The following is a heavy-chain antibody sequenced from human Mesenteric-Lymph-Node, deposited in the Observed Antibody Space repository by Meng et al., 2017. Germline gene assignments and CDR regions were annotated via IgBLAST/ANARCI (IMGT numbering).Heavy chain of an antibody. V-gene: IGHV4-4*02. CDR2: WYLRGAT. J-gene: IGHJ5*02. CDR1: GDSIARYGS. D-gene: IGHD1-7*01. Sequence: VYLAGPVPVVGQPWGTLSFTVTVSGDSIARYGSWSWVRPPPGKGLGSSGEWYLRGATSYNPGQKSRVDISLDKPQYQCHLSPFSETPADTAVYYCGRAQGRELINLWGQGTLVTVSS. CDR3: GRAQGRELINL.